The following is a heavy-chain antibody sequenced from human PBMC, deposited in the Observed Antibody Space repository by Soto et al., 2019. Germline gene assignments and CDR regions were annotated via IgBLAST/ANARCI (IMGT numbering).Heavy chain of an antibody. CDR2: INGDGRNT. J-gene: IGHJ3*02. D-gene: IGHD2-21*01. CDR3: VRGVNPFDI. V-gene: IGHV3-74*01. Sequence: EVQLVESGGGLVQPGGSLRLSCAASGFTFSSYWMHWVRQAPGKGLVWVSRINGDGRNTGYADSVKGRFTISRDNAKNMLYLQMNSLRAEDTAVYYCVRGVNPFDIWGQGTMVTVSS. CDR1: GFTFSSYW.